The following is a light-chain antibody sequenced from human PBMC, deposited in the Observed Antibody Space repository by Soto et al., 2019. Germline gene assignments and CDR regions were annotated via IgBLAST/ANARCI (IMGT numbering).Light chain of an antibody. CDR3: QQHDNWPLT. J-gene: IGKJ4*01. V-gene: IGKV3-15*01. CDR2: DAY. CDR1: QSVKNY. Sequence: EIVMTQSPATLSVSPGEGVTLSCRASQSVKNYLAWYQQKPGQAPRLLIYDAYIRATGIPARFSGSGSGAEFTLTISSLQSEDFAIYYCQQHDNWPLTFGGGTKVEI.